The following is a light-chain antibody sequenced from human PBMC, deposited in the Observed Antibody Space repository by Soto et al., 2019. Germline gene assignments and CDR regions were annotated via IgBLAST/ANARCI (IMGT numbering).Light chain of an antibody. CDR2: AVS. V-gene: IGKV1-39*01. CDR3: QQSYNFPRT. J-gene: IGKJ2*01. Sequence: DIQMTQSPSSLSASVGDRVPITCRASQNIITYLNWYQQKPGKPPKLLMYAVSSLQSGAPSRFSGSGSGTDFTLTISSLQSEDFATYFGQQSYNFPRTFGQGTKLEI. CDR1: QNIITY.